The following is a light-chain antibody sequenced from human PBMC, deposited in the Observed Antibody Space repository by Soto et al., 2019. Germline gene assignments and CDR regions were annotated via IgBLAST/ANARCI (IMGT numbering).Light chain of an antibody. CDR1: QSISTY. CDR3: QQTYRAPPWT. J-gene: IGKJ1*01. CDR2: SAS. Sequence: DIQMTQSPSSLSASVGDRVTISCRASQSISTYLNWYQQKPGKAPKLLIYSASGVQSGVPPRFSGSGSGTDFILTISSLRPDDIATYYCQQTYRAPPWTFGQGTKV. V-gene: IGKV1-39*01.